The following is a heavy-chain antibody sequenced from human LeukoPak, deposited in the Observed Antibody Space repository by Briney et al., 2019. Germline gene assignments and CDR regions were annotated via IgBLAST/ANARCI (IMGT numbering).Heavy chain of an antibody. J-gene: IGHJ6*03. CDR2: IIPIFGTA. Sequence: SVKVSCKASGGTFSSYAISWVRQAPGQGLEWMGGIIPIFGTAKYAQKFQGRVTITADESTSTAYMELSSLRSEDTAVYYCARAGIAAAGTGYYYYYMDVWGKGTTVTVSS. CDR3: ARAGIAAAGTGYYYYYMDV. CDR1: GGTFSSYA. V-gene: IGHV1-69*13. D-gene: IGHD6-13*01.